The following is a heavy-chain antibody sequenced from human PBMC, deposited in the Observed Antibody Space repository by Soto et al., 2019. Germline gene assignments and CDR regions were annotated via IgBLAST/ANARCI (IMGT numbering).Heavy chain of an antibody. J-gene: IGHJ4*02. CDR1: GFTFDDYA. CDR3: AKGLIEGATFGIDY. D-gene: IGHD1-26*01. CDR2: ISWDGSST. V-gene: IGHV3-43*01. Sequence: EVQLVESGGAVVQPGGSLRLSCVASGFTFDDYALHWVRQAPGKGLECVSLISWDGSSTYYADSVKGRFAVSRDNSRNSLYLQMNSLRTEDTALYYCAKGLIEGATFGIDYWGQGTLVTVSS.